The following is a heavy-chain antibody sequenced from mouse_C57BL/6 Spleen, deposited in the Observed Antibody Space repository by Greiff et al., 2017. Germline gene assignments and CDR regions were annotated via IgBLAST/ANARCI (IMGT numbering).Heavy chain of an antibody. CDR1: GYAFTNYL. CDR3: ARGGYYYGKRSYFDY. Sequence: LVESGAALVRPGTSVKVSCKASGYAFTNYLIEWVKQRPGQGLEWIGVINPGSGGTNYNEKFKGKATLTADKSSSTAYMQLSSLTSEDSAVYFCARGGYYYGKRSYFDYWGQGTTLTVSS. J-gene: IGHJ2*01. V-gene: IGHV1-54*01. CDR2: INPGSGGT. D-gene: IGHD1-1*01.